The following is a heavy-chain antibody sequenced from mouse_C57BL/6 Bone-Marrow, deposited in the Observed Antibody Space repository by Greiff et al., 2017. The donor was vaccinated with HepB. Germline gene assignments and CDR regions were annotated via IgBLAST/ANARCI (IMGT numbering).Heavy chain of an antibody. CDR2: ISYDGSN. V-gene: IGHV3-6*01. J-gene: IGHJ3*01. CDR3: ARDLDFFAY. CDR1: GYSITSGYY. Sequence: EVKLQESGPGLVKPSQSLSLTCSVTGYSITSGYYWNWIRQFPGNKLEWMGYISYDGSNNYNPSLKNRISITRDTSKNQFFLKLNSVTTEDTATYYCARDLDFFAYWGQGTLVTVSA.